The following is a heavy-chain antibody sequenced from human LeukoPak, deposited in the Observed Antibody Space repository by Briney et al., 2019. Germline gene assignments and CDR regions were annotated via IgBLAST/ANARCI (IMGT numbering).Heavy chain of an antibody. D-gene: IGHD2-15*01. CDR3: ARDRRYCSGGSCYFDYFFDY. Sequence: GRSLRLSCAISGFSFNSYAVHWVRQAPGKGLEWVAVISYDGSIIFYAASVKGRFTISRDNSQNTLYLQMDSLRTEDTALYFCARDRRYCSGGSCYFDYFFDYWGQGTLVTVSS. CDR2: ISYDGSII. CDR1: GFSFNSYA. J-gene: IGHJ4*02. V-gene: IGHV3-30-3*01.